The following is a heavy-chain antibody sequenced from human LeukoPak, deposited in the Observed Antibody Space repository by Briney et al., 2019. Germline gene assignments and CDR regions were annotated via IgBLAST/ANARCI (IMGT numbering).Heavy chain of an antibody. D-gene: IGHD6-19*01. CDR3: ATGIAVAGIFSDY. CDR1: GGSISSSSYY. V-gene: IGHV4-39*01. CDR2: IYYIGST. J-gene: IGHJ4*02. Sequence: PSETLSLTCTVSGGSISSSSYYWGWIRQPPGKGLEWIGSIYYIGSTYYNPSLKSRVTISVDTSKNQFSLNLGSVTAADTAVYYCATGIAVAGIFSDYWGQGTLVTVSS.